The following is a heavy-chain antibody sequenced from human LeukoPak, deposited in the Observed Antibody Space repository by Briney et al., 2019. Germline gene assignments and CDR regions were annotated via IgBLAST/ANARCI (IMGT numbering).Heavy chain of an antibody. Sequence: PGGSLRLSCTASGFTFSTYSMNWVRQAPGKRLEMVSYISSSSSTIYYVDSVKGGFTISRDNAKNSLYLQMNSLRDEDTAVYYCARDARREYYDSSGRAWAFDIWGQGTTVTVSS. CDR1: GFTFSTYS. CDR2: ISSSSSTI. J-gene: IGHJ3*02. V-gene: IGHV3-48*02. D-gene: IGHD3-22*01. CDR3: ARDARREYYDSSGRAWAFDI.